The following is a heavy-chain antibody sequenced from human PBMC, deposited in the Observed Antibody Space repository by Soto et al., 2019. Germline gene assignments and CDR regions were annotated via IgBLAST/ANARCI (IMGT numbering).Heavy chain of an antibody. J-gene: IGHJ5*02. CDR3: ARAHCSGGSCYSVQHWFDP. CDR1: GGSISSSNW. CDR2: MYHSGST. Sequence: QVQLQESGPGLVKPSGTLSLTCAVSGGSISSSNWWSWVRQPPGKGLEWIGEMYHSGSTNHNPSLKSRVTISVDKSKNQFPLKLSSVTAADAAVYYCARAHCSGGSCYSVQHWFDPWGQGTLVTVSS. V-gene: IGHV4-4*02. D-gene: IGHD2-15*01.